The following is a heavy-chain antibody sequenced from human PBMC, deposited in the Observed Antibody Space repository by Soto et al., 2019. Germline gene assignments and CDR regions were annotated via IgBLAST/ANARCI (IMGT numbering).Heavy chain of an antibody. Sequence: PGGSLRLSRAASGFTFSDYYMSWIRQAPGKGLEWVSYISSSGSTIYYADSVKGRFTISRDNAKNSLYLQMNSLRAEGTAVYYCARDFSGYRPRGFDPWGQGTRVTVSS. CDR3: ARDFSGYRPRGFDP. CDR1: GFTFSDYY. J-gene: IGHJ5*02. D-gene: IGHD5-12*01. CDR2: ISSSGSTI. V-gene: IGHV3-11*01.